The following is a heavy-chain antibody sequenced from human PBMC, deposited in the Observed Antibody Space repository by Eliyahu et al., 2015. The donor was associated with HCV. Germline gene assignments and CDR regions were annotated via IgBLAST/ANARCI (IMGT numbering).Heavy chain of an antibody. J-gene: IGHJ4*02. CDR2: IYWNDDK. V-gene: IGHV2-5*01. CDR3: AHTVHHYYGSGSYGNYFDY. D-gene: IGHD3-10*01. Sequence: QITLKESGPTLVKPTQTLTLTCTFSGFSLSTSGVGVGWIRQPPGKALEWLALIYWNDDKRYRPSLKNRLTITKDTSKNQVVLTMTNMDPVDTATYYCAHTVHHYYGSGSYGNYFDYWGQGTLVTVSS. CDR1: GFSLSTSGVG.